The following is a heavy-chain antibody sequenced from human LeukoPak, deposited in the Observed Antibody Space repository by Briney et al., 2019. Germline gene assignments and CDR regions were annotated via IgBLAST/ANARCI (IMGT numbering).Heavy chain of an antibody. V-gene: IGHV4-59*01. CDR2: IYYSGST. J-gene: IGHJ4*02. CDR1: GGSISSYY. Sequence: SETLSPTCTVSGGSISSYYWSWIRQPPGKGLEWIGYIYYSGSTNYNPSLKSRVTISVDTSKNQFSLKLSSVTAADTAVYYCARVRSSSDHFDYWGQGTLVTVSS. CDR3: ARVRSSSDHFDY. D-gene: IGHD6-6*01.